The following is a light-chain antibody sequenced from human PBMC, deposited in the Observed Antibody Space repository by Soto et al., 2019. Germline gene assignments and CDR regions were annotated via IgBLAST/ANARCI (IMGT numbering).Light chain of an antibody. CDR3: EQRSKWRT. V-gene: IGKV3-11*01. J-gene: IGKJ1*01. CDR2: DAS. CDR1: QSFSGH. Sequence: EIVLTQSPDTLSLSPGERATLSCRASQSFSGHLAWYQQKPGQAPRLLIYDASKRATGIPARFSGSGFGTDYTLTISSLEPEDFAVYYCEQRSKWRTFGQRTKVEIK.